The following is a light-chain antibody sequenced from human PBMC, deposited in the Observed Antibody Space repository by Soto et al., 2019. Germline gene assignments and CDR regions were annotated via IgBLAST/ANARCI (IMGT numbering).Light chain of an antibody. J-gene: IGLJ1*01. Sequence: QSALTQPRSVSGSPGQSVTLSCTGTSSEVGGYNYVSWYQQHPGKAPKLMIYDVITRPSGVPDRFSGSKSGNTASLTISGLQAEDEADYYCCSYAGSYTFVFGTGTKLTVL. CDR1: SSEVGGYNY. CDR3: CSYAGSYTFV. CDR2: DVI. V-gene: IGLV2-11*01.